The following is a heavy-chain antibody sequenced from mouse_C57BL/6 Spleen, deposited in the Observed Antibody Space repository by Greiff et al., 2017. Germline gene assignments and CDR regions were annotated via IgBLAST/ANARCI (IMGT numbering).Heavy chain of an antibody. V-gene: IGHV14-1*01. CDR1: GFNIKDYY. Sequence: EVKLMESGAELVRPGASVKLSCTASGFNIKDYYMHWVKQRPEQGLEWIGRIDPEDGDTEYAPKFQGKATMTADTSSNTAYLQLSSLTSEDTAVYYCTTEYYGAWFAYWGQGTLVTVSA. J-gene: IGHJ3*01. D-gene: IGHD1-1*01. CDR2: IDPEDGDT. CDR3: TTEYYGAWFAY.